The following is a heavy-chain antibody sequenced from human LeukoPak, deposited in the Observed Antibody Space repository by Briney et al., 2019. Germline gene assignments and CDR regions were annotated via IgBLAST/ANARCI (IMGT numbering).Heavy chain of an antibody. V-gene: IGHV3-9*01. CDR1: GFTFDDYA. D-gene: IGHD5-18*01. CDR2: ISWNSGSI. J-gene: IGHJ3*02. CDR3: AKDMLGYSYGWNAFDI. Sequence: GGPLRLSCAASGFTFDDYAMHLVRQAPGKGLEWVSGISWNSGSIGYADSVKGRFTISRDNAKNSLYLQMNSLRAEDTALYYCAKDMLGYSYGWNAFDIWGQGTMATVSS.